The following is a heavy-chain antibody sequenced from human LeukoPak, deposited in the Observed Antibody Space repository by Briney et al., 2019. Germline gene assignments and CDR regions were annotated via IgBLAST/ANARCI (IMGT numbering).Heavy chain of an antibody. J-gene: IGHJ4*02. V-gene: IGHV3-21*01. Sequence: GGSLRLSCAASGFTFSGYSMNWVRQAPGKGLEWVSSISSSSSYIYYADSVKGRFTISRDNAKNSLYLQMNSLRAEDTAVYYCARDLPSIAARFGLFDYWGQGTLVTVSS. CDR3: ARDLPSIAARFGLFDY. CDR1: GFTFSGYS. CDR2: ISSSSSYI. D-gene: IGHD6-6*01.